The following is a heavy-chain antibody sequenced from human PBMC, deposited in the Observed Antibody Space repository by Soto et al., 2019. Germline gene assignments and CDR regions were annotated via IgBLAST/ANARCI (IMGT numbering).Heavy chain of an antibody. CDR3: SKDILALAGNYFDN. Sequence: SLKLSCTASGFTFDGYGMHWVRQTPGKGLEWVSGIGWNSGSIDYADSVKGRFTISRDNAKNSLYLQMNSLRAADTALYYCSKDILALAGNYFDNWGQGTLVTVSS. D-gene: IGHD6-19*01. J-gene: IGHJ4*02. CDR1: GFTFDGYG. CDR2: IGWNSGSI. V-gene: IGHV3-9*01.